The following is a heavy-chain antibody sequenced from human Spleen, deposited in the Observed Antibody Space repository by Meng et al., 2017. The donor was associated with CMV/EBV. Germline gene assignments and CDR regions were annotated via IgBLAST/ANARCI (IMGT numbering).Heavy chain of an antibody. CDR1: GGNFNTFA. CDR2: TVPMFDTP. D-gene: IGHD3-10*01. Sequence: SVKVSCKASGGNFNTFAISWVRQAPGQGLEWMGGTVPMFDTPRYAQRFQGRVTITADKSTNTVYMELTSLKSDDTAVYYCARAGPYGSGSYYPYDPWGQGTLVTVSS. CDR3: ARAGPYGSGSYYPYDP. V-gene: IGHV1-69*06. J-gene: IGHJ5*02.